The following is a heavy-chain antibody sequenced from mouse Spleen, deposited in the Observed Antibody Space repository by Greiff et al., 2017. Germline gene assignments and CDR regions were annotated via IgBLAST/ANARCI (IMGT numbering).Heavy chain of an antibody. CDR2: INPSTGYT. J-gene: IGHJ1*01. CDR1: GYTFTSYW. V-gene: IGHV1-7*01. Sequence: VQLQQSGAELAKPGASVKMSCKASGYTFTSYWMHWVKQRPGQGLEWIGYINPSTGYTEYNQKFKDKATLTADKSSSTAYMQLSSLTSEDSAVYYCARAHWYFDVWGAGTTVTVSS. CDR3: ARAHWYFDV.